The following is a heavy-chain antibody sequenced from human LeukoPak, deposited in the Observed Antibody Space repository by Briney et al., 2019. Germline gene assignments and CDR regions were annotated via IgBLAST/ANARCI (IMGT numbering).Heavy chain of an antibody. V-gene: IGHV3-7*01. J-gene: IGHJ4*02. Sequence: GGSLRLSCAASGFTFSSYWMSWVRQAPGKGLEWVANIKQDGSEKYYVDSVKGRFTISRDNAKNSLYLQMYSLRAEDTAVYYCAKDVGVTIFGAPDYWGQGTLVTVSS. CDR2: IKQDGSEK. CDR3: AKDVGVTIFGAPDY. D-gene: IGHD3-3*01. CDR1: GFTFSSYW.